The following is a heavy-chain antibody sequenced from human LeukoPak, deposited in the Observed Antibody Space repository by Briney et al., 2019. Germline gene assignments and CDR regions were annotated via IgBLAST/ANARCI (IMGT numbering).Heavy chain of an antibody. J-gene: IGHJ3*02. CDR3: ARDRPDYCGGDCYSDAFDI. V-gene: IGHV4-59*01. CDR2: IYYSGST. Sequence: VKPSETLSLTCTVSGGSISSYYWSWIRQPPGKGLEWIGYIYYSGSTNYNPSLKSRVTISVDTSKNQFSLKLSSVTAADTAVYYCARDRPDYCGGDCYSDAFDIWGQGTMVTVSS. CDR1: GGSISSYY. D-gene: IGHD2-21*02.